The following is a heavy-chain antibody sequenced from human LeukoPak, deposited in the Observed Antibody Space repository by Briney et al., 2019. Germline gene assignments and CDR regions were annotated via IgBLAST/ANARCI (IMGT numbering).Heavy chain of an antibody. Sequence: PGGSLRLSCAASGFTFSGYSMNWVRQAPGKGLEWVSYISSRSDAIYYADSVKGRFTISRDNAKNSLFLQMNSLRAEDTAVYYCAEPEGGYYDIRPDWGQGTLVTVSS. D-gene: IGHD3-22*01. J-gene: IGHJ4*02. CDR1: GFTFSGYS. CDR3: AEPEGGYYDIRPD. CDR2: ISSRSDAI. V-gene: IGHV3-48*01.